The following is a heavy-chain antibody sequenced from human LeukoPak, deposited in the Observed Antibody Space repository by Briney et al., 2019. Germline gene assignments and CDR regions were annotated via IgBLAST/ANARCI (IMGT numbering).Heavy chain of an antibody. CDR1: GGSVSSGNYY. D-gene: IGHD2-15*01. Sequence: SETLSLTCTVSGGSVSSGNYYWSWIRQPPGKGLEWIGYIFYSGSTTYSPSLRSRVTISVDTSKNQFSLRLNSVTAADSAVYYCARPYCSGGYCYYDYWYSDLWGRGTLVTVSS. CDR3: ARPYCSGGYCYYDYWYSDL. CDR2: IFYSGST. J-gene: IGHJ2*01. V-gene: IGHV4-61*01.